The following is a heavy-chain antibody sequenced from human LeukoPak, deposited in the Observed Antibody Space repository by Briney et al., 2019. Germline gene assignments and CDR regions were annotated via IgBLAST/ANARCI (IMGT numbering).Heavy chain of an antibody. CDR2: ISSSSSYI. D-gene: IGHD3-10*01. CDR3: ARDIDYYGSGSYQSNRQLIDY. CDR1: GFTFSSYS. J-gene: IGHJ4*02. Sequence: KPGGSLRLSCAASGFTFSSYSMKWVRQAPGKGLEWVSRISSSSSYIYYADSVKGRFTISRDNAKNSLYLQMNSLRAEDTAVYYCARDIDYYGSGSYQSNRQLIDYWGQGTLVTVSS. V-gene: IGHV3-21*01.